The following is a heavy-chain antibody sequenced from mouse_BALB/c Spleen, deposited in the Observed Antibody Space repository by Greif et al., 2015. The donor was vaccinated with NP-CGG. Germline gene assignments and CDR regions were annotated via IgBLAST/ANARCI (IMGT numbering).Heavy chain of an antibody. J-gene: IGHJ1*01. CDR3: ARDYYGSSYWYFDV. CDR2: IRNKANGYTT. Sequence: EVMLVESGGGLVQPGGSLRVSWGNSGVTFNDYYMSWGRQPPGKALEWLGFIRNKANGYTTEYSASVKGRFTISRDNSQSILYLQMNTLRAEDSATYYCARDYYGSSYWYFDVWGAGTTVTVSS. D-gene: IGHD1-1*01. CDR1: GVTFNDYY. V-gene: IGHV7-3*02.